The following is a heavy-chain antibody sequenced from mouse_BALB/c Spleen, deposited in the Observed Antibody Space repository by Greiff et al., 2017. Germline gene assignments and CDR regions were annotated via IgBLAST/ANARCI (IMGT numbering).Heavy chain of an antibody. CDR1: GFTFSSYA. J-gene: IGHJ4*01. CDR3: AREATRGAMDY. V-gene: IGHV5-9-4*01. Sequence: EVKLVESGGGLVKPGGSLKLSCAASGFTFSSYAMSWVRQSPEKRLEWVAEISSGGSYTYYPDTVTGRFTISRDNAKNTLYLEMSSLRSEDTAMYYCAREATRGAMDYWGQGTSVTVSP. CDR2: ISSGGSYT.